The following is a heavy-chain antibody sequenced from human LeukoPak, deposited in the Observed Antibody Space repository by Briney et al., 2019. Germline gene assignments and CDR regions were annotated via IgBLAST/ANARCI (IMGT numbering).Heavy chain of an antibody. CDR3: ARPEDYGSSGYSYYFDY. CDR1: GYTFTGYY. D-gene: IGHD3-22*01. Sequence: VASVKVSCKASGYTFTGYYMHWVRQAPGQGLEWMGWINPNRGGTNYAQKFQGRVTMTRDTSISTAYMELSRLRSDDTAVYYCARPEDYGSSGYSYYFDYWGQGTLVTVSS. CDR2: INPNRGGT. J-gene: IGHJ4*02. V-gene: IGHV1-2*02.